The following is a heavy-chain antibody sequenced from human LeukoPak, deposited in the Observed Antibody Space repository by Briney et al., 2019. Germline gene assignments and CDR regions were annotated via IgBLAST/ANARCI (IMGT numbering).Heavy chain of an antibody. CDR2: IYYSGST. Sequence: PSETLSLTCTVSGGSISTYYWSWIRQPPGKGLEWIGYIYYSGSTNYNPSLKSRVTMSVDTSKNQFSLKLSSVTAADTAVYYCARASRLGIAALYYMDVWGKGTTVTVSS. CDR3: ARASRLGIAALYYMDV. CDR1: GGSISTYY. D-gene: IGHD6-6*01. J-gene: IGHJ6*03. V-gene: IGHV4-59*01.